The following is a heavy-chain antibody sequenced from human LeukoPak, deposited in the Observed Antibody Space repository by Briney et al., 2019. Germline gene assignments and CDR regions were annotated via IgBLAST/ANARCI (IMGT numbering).Heavy chain of an antibody. J-gene: IGHJ4*02. CDR1: GFTFSSYG. D-gene: IGHD1-1*01. V-gene: IGHV3-30*02. CDR3: AKDVVGTTYYFDY. CDR2: IRYDGSNK. Sequence: PGGSLRLSXAASGFTFSSYGMHWVRQAPGKGLEGVAFIRYDGSNKYYADSVKGRFTISRDNSKNTLYLQMNSLRAEDTAVYYCAKDVVGTTYYFDYWGQGTLVTVSS.